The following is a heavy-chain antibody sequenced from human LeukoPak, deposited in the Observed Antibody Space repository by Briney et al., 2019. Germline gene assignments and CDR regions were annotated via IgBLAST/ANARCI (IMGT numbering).Heavy chain of an antibody. CDR3: ARGEYYYDGGY. V-gene: IGHV3-7*04. CDR1: GFTISSYW. D-gene: IGHD3-22*01. Sequence: GGSLRLSCAASGFTISSYWMSWVRQAPGKGLEWVANIRQDGSERYYVDSVKGRFTISRDNAKNSLFLQMNSLRAEETAVYYCARGEYYYDGGYWGQGTLVTVSS. J-gene: IGHJ4*02. CDR2: IRQDGSER.